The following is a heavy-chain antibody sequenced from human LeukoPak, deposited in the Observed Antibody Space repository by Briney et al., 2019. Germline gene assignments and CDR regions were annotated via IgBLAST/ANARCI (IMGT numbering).Heavy chain of an antibody. Sequence: GGSLRLSCAASGFTLSGSAMHWVRQASGKGLEWVGRIRSKANSYATAYAASVKGRFTISRDDSKNTAYLQMNSLKTEDTAVYYCTRSISAGKGSGFDYWGQGTLVTVSS. J-gene: IGHJ4*02. CDR3: TRSISAGKGSGFDY. D-gene: IGHD1-26*01. CDR2: IRSKANSYAT. CDR1: GFTLSGSA. V-gene: IGHV3-73*01.